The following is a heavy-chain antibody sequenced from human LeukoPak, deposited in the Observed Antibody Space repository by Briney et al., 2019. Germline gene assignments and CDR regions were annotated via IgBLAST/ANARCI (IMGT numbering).Heavy chain of an antibody. J-gene: IGHJ4*02. CDR2: ISAYNGNT. CDR1: GYTFTSYD. V-gene: IGHV1-18*01. D-gene: IGHD2-15*01. CDR3: ARDPPVYCSGGSCYGDY. Sequence: ASVKVSCKASGYTFTSYDINWVRQAPGQGLEWMGWISAYNGNTNYAQKLQGRVTMTTDTSTSTAYMELRSLRSDDTAVYYCARDPPVYCSGGSCYGDYWGQGTLVTVSS.